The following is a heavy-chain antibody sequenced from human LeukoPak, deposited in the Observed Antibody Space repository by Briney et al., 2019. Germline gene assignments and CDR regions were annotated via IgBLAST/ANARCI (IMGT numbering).Heavy chain of an antibody. CDR1: GFTFSSYS. J-gene: IGHJ5*02. Sequence: GGSLRLSCAASGFTFSSYSMNWVRQAPGKGLEWVSSISSSSSYIYYADSVKGRFTISRDNAKNSLYLQMNSMRAEDTAVYYCARSSGWYGSPWGQGTLVTVSS. V-gene: IGHV3-21*01. D-gene: IGHD6-19*01. CDR2: ISSSSSYI. CDR3: ARSSGWYGSP.